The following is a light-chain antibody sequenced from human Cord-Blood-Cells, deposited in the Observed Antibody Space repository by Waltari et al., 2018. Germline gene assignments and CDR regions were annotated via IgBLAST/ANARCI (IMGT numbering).Light chain of an antibody. CDR3: CSYAGSVV. Sequence: QSALTQPRSVSGSPGQSVTISCTGTSSDVGVYNYISWSQQHPGKAPKLMIYDVSKRPSGGPDRFSGSKSGNTASLTISGLQAEDEADYYCCSYAGSVVFGGGTKLTVL. V-gene: IGLV2-11*01. CDR2: DVS. CDR1: SSDVGVYNY. J-gene: IGLJ2*01.